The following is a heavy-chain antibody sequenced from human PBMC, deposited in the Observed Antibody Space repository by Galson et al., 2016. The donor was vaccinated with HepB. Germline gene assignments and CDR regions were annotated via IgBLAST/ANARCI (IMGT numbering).Heavy chain of an antibody. CDR1: GFTLSSYV. CDR3: ARDRGQLYLRDAFDI. Sequence: SLRLSCAASGFTLSSYVMYWVRQAPGKGLEWVAVISHDGSNKYYADSVKGRFTISRDNSKNTLYLQMNSLRSEDTAVYYCARDRGQLYLRDAFDIWGQGTMVTVSS. J-gene: IGHJ3*02. V-gene: IGHV3-30-3*01. D-gene: IGHD1-1*01. CDR2: ISHDGSNK.